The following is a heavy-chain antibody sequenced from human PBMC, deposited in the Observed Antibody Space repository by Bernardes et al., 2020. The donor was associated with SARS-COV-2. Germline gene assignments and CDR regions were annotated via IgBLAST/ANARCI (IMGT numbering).Heavy chain of an antibody. CDR2: IYYTGST. J-gene: IGHJ2*01. CDR3: ARRIEGLGGYWYFDL. CDR1: GASIKNYY. V-gene: IGHV4-59*08. Sequence: SETLSLTCTVSGASIKNYYWSWVRQPPGKGLEWIGYIYYTGSTNYNPSLKSRVTMSVDTSRNQFSLRLSSVTAADTAVYYCARRIEGLGGYWYFDLWGRGTLVTVSS. D-gene: IGHD1-26*01.